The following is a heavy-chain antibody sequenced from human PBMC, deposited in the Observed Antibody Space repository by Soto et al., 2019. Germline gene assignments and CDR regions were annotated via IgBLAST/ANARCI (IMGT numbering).Heavy chain of an antibody. D-gene: IGHD1-1*01. J-gene: IGHJ4*02. CDR2: ISSSSSYI. Sequence: GGSLRLSXAASGFTFSIYSMNWVRQAPGKGLEWVSSISSSSSYIYYADSVKGRFTISRDNAKNSLYLQMNTLRAEDTAVYYCARSPGRDGYNNFDYWGQGTLVTVSS. CDR1: GFTFSIYS. V-gene: IGHV3-21*01. CDR3: ARSPGRDGYNNFDY.